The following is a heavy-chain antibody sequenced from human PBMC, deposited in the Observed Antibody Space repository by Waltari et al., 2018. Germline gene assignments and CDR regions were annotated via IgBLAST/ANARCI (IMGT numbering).Heavy chain of an antibody. Sequence: QLQLQESGPGLVKPSETLSLTCTVSGVSISSSTYYWGWIRQPPGKGLEWIGSIYYSGSTYYNPSLKSRVTISVDTSKDQFSLKLSSVTAADTAVYYCARHSYAVAVAGTEFDYWGQGTLVTVSS. D-gene: IGHD6-19*01. CDR1: GVSISSSTYY. CDR3: ARHSYAVAVAGTEFDY. V-gene: IGHV4-39*01. J-gene: IGHJ4*02. CDR2: IYYSGST.